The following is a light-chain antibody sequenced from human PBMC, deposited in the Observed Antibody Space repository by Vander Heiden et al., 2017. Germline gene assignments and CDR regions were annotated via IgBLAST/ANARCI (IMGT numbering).Light chain of an antibody. Sequence: DIHMTHSPSSLSASVGDRVTITCRASQSICSYLDWYQQKPGKAPKFLIYSASTLESGVPSRFSGSGSGTDFTLTISRLQPEDFATYYCQQGYSTPLTFGQGTKVEIK. CDR1: QSICSY. J-gene: IGKJ2*01. CDR2: SAS. V-gene: IGKV1-39*01. CDR3: QQGYSTPLT.